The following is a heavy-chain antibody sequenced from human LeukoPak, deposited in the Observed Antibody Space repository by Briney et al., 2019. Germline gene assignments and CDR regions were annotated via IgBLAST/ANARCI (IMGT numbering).Heavy chain of an antibody. D-gene: IGHD2-2*01. J-gene: IGHJ6*02. CDR2: MNPNSGNT. CDR1: GYTFTSYD. Sequence: ASVKVSCKASGYTFTSYDINWVRQATGQGLEWVGWMNPNSGNTGYAQKFQGRVTMTRNTSISTAYMELSSLRSEDTAVYYCARAELGYCSSTSCYYYYGMDVWGQGTTVTVSS. V-gene: IGHV1-8*01. CDR3: ARAELGYCSSTSCYYYYGMDV.